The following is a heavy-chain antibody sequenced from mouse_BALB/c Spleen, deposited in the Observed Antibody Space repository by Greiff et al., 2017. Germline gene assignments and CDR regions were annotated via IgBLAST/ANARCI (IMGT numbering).Heavy chain of an antibody. CDR2: INPSSGYT. CDR1: GYTFTSYT. J-gene: IGHJ3*01. Sequence: QVQLQQSAAELARPGASVKMSCKASGYTFTSYTMHWVKQRPGQGLEWIGYINPSSGYTEYNQKFKDKTTLTADKSSSTAYMQLSSLTSEDSAVYYCASYGSSWIAYWGQGTLVTVSA. V-gene: IGHV1-4*02. CDR3: ASYGSSWIAY. D-gene: IGHD1-1*01.